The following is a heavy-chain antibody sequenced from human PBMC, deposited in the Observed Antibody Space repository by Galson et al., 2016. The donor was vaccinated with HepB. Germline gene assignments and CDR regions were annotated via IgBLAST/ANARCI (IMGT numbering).Heavy chain of an antibody. CDR2: TNTNDGS. D-gene: IGHD3-10*02. Sequence: SLRLSCAASGFSVITFMAWVRQAPGKGLEWVSLTNTNDGSTYADPVQGRFTISRDTSKNTLYLQMDSLRTEDTAVYYCVRENWYHYILWGQGTQVTVSS. CDR1: GFSVITF. J-gene: IGHJ4*02. CDR3: VRENWYHYIL. V-gene: IGHV3-53*01.